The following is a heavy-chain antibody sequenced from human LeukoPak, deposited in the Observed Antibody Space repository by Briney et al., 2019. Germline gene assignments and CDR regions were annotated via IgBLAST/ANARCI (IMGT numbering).Heavy chain of an antibody. J-gene: IGHJ3*02. V-gene: IGHV3-30*04. CDR3: VRGYHAFDI. CDR2: ISYDGSNK. D-gene: IGHD5-18*01. Sequence: GRSLRLSCAASGFTFSSYAMHWVRQAPGKGLEWVAVISYDGSNKYYADSVKGRFTISRDNSKNTLYLEMLSLRAEDTAVYYCVRGYHAFDIWGQGTMVTVSS. CDR1: GFTFSSYA.